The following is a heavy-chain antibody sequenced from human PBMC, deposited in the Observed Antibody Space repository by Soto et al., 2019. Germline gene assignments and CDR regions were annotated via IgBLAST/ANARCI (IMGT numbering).Heavy chain of an antibody. J-gene: IGHJ4*02. CDR3: ASSPNVLRWFGEPGVFDY. V-gene: IGHV3-21*01. Sequence: EVQLVESGGGLVKPGGSLRLSCAASGFTFTTYSMTWVRQAPGKGLEWVSSISSSGSYIYYADSVKGRFTISRDNAKNSLYLQMNSLRPEDTAVYYCASSPNVLRWFGEPGVFDYWGQGTLVTVSS. CDR2: ISSSGSYI. CDR1: GFTFTTYS. D-gene: IGHD3-10*01.